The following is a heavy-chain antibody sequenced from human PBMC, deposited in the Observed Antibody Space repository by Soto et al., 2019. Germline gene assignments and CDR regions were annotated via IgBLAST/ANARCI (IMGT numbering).Heavy chain of an antibody. CDR2: INPSGGST. CDR3: ARTRARALRADCDT. V-gene: IGHV1-46*01. J-gene: IGHJ4*02. Sequence: ASVKVSCKASGYTFTSYWMHWVRQAPGQGLEWLGVINPSGGSTTYAEKFQGRVSMTRDTSTSTVYMELSSLRSDDTAVYYCARTRARALRADCDTWGQGTLVNV. D-gene: IGHD2-21*02. CDR1: GYTFTSYW.